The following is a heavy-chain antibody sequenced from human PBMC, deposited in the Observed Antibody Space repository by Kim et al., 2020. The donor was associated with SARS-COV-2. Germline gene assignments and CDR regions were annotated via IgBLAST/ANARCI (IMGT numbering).Heavy chain of an antibody. D-gene: IGHD5-12*01. J-gene: IGHJ4*02. CDR3: AAGGVEMATLFDY. Sequence: YAQKLQGRVTMTRDTSISTAYMELSRLRSDDTAVYYCAAGGVEMATLFDYWGQGTLVTVSS. V-gene: IGHV1-2*02.